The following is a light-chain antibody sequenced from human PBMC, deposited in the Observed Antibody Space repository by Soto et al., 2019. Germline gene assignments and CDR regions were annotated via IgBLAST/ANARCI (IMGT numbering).Light chain of an antibody. J-gene: IGLJ3*02. Sequence: QSALTQPASVSGSPGQSITISCTGTSSDVGGYNYVSWYQQHPGKAPKLMIYEVSNRPSGVSNRFSGSESGNTASLTISGLQAEDEADYYCSSYTISSSWVFGGGTKVTVL. V-gene: IGLV2-14*01. CDR2: EVS. CDR3: SSYTISSSWV. CDR1: SSDVGGYNY.